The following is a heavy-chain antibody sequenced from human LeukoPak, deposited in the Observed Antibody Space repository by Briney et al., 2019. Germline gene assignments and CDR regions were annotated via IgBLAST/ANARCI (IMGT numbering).Heavy chain of an antibody. CDR1: GFTFSSYG. CDR2: ISYDGSNK. D-gene: IGHD5-18*01. V-gene: IGHV3-30*18. J-gene: IGHJ6*02. Sequence: GGSLRLSCAASGFTFSSYGMHWVRQAPGKGLEWVAVISYDGSNKYYADSVKGRFTISRDNSKNTLYLQMNSLRAEDTAVYYCAKDSNSYGYYYGMDVWGQGTTVTVSS. CDR3: AKDSNSYGYYYGMDV.